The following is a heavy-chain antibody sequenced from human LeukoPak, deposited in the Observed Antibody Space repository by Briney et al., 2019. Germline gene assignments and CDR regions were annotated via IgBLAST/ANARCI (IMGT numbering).Heavy chain of an antibody. Sequence: GASVKVSCKASGYTFTSCDINWVRQATGQGLEWMGWMNPNSGNTGHGQSLQGRITMTRDISIGTAYMELSNLTSEDTAIYYCTRGSSGRRDNWGQGTLVTVSA. D-gene: IGHD6-19*01. V-gene: IGHV1-8*01. CDR2: MNPNSGNT. CDR1: GYTFTSCD. CDR3: TRGSSGRRDN. J-gene: IGHJ4*02.